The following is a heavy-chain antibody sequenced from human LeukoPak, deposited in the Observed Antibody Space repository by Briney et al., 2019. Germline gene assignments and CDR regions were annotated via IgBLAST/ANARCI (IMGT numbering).Heavy chain of an antibody. D-gene: IGHD4-23*01. CDR2: IWYDGSNK. Sequence: PGGSLRLSCAASGFTFSSYGMHWVRQAPGKGLEWVAVIWYDGSNKYYADSVKGRFTISRDNSKNTLYQQMNSLRAEDTAVYYCARESLRWERAFDIWGQGTMVTVSS. CDR1: GFTFSSYG. CDR3: ARESLRWERAFDI. J-gene: IGHJ3*02. V-gene: IGHV3-33*01.